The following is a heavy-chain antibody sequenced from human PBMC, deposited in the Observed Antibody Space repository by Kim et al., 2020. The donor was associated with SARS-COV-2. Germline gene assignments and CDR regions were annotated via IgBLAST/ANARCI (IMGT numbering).Heavy chain of an antibody. Sequence: VKGRFTICRGNSKNTLYLQMNSLRAEDTAVYYCAKLNDYGDYGGFYNPDYWGQGTLVTVSS. D-gene: IGHD4-17*01. CDR3: AKLNDYGDYGGFYNPDY. J-gene: IGHJ4*02. V-gene: IGHV3-23*01.